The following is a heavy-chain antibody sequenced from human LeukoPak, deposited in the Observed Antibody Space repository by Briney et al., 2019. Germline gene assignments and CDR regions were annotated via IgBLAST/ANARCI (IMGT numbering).Heavy chain of an antibody. CDR3: ARSSLGTYHY. CDR1: GYTFASYT. CDR2: ISGDNGNT. Sequence: ASVKVSCKTSGYTFASYTMHWLRQAPGQSLEWMGWISGDNGNTKYSEKFQGRVTITRDTSASSAYMELSSLRSEDTAVYYCARSSLGTYHYWGQGTLVTVSS. V-gene: IGHV1-3*01. D-gene: IGHD3-16*02. J-gene: IGHJ4*02.